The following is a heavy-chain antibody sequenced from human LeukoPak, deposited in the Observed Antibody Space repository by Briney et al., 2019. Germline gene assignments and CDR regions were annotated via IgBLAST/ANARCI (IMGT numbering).Heavy chain of an antibody. D-gene: IGHD3-10*01. CDR1: GFTFSRFG. Sequence: GGSLRLSCAASGFTFSRFGMHWVRQAPGKGLEWVAVIRYDGSNKYYADSVKGRFTISRDNSKNTLYLQMNSLRAEDTAVYYCAKRGLGDYYYYGMDVWGQGTTVTVSS. CDR3: AKRGLGDYYYYGMDV. CDR2: IRYDGSNK. V-gene: IGHV3-30*02. J-gene: IGHJ6*02.